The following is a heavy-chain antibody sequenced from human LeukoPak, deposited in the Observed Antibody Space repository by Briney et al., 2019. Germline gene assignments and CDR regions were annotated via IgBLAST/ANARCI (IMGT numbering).Heavy chain of an antibody. CDR1: GFTFSDYY. CDR2: ISSSGSTI. CDR3: ARAGVYYDSSGYYYDFGAFDI. J-gene: IGHJ3*02. D-gene: IGHD3-22*01. V-gene: IGHV3-11*01. Sequence: GGSLRLSCAASGFTFSDYYMSWIRQAPGKGLEWVSYISSSGSTIYYADSVEGRFTISRDNAKNSLYLQMNSLRAEDTAVYYCARAGVYYDSSGYYYDFGAFDIWGQGTMVTVSS.